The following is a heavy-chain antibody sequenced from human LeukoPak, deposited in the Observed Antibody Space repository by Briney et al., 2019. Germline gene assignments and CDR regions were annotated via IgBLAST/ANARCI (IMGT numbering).Heavy chain of an antibody. J-gene: IGHJ4*02. Sequence: ASVKVSCKASRYAFTSYGITWVRQAPGQGLEWMGWISTYSGNTNYAQKFQGRVTMTTDTSTSTAYMELRSLRSDDTAVYYCARGSSRLYTSKDSWGQGTLVTVSS. CDR2: ISTYSGNT. CDR1: RYAFTSYG. CDR3: ARGSSRLYTSKDS. D-gene: IGHD6-13*01. V-gene: IGHV1-18*01.